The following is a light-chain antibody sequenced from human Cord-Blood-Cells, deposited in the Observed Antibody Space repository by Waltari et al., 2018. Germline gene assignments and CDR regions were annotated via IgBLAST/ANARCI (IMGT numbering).Light chain of an antibody. Sequence: SYELTQPPSVSVSPGQTASITCSGDKLGDKYACWYQQKPGQSPVLVIYQDTKRPPGILGRFSGSNPGNTAPLTISGTQALDEADYTCQAWNSRTYVFELGTRVT. CDR3: QAWNSRTYV. J-gene: IGLJ1*01. CDR2: QDT. V-gene: IGLV3-1*01. CDR1: KLGDKY.